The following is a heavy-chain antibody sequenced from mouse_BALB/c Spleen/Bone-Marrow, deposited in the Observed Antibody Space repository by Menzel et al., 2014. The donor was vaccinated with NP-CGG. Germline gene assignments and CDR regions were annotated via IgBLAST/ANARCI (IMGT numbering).Heavy chain of an antibody. J-gene: IGHJ1*01. D-gene: IGHD1-1*01. CDR1: GYTFGSYY. CDR3: TRSNYGYWYFDV. V-gene: IGHV1S81*02. Sequence: QVQLQQPGAELVKPGASVKLSCKASGYTFGSYYMYWVKRRPGQGLEWIGEINPSNGGTKFNEKFKSKATLTVDKSSSTAYMQLSSLTSEDSAVYYCTRSNYGYWYFDVWGAGTTVTVSS. CDR2: INPSNGGT.